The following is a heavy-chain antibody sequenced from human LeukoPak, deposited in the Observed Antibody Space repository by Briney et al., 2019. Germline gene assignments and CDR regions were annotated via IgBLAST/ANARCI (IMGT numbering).Heavy chain of an antibody. CDR3: ARVYSSSWYVDWFDP. CDR1: GYTFTGYY. V-gene: IGHV1-2*02. D-gene: IGHD6-13*01. Sequence: GASVKVSCKASGYTFTGYYMHWVRQAPGQGLEWMGWINPNSGGTNYAQTFQGRVTMTRDTSISTAYMELSRPRSDDTAVYYCARVYSSSWYVDWFDPWGQGTLVTVSS. CDR2: INPNSGGT. J-gene: IGHJ5*02.